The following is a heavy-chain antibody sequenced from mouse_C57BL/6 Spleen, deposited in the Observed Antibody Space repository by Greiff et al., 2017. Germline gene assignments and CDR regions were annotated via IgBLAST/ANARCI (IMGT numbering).Heavy chain of an antibody. CDR1: GYTFTSYW. J-gene: IGHJ2*01. CDR3: AMWITTAHDY. Sequence: QVQLQQPGAELVKPGASVKVSCKASGYTFTSYWMHWVKQRPGQGLEWIGRIHPSDSDTNYNQKFKGKATLTVDKYSSPAYMQLNSLTSGDSAVYYCAMWITTAHDYWGQGTTLTVSS. V-gene: IGHV1-74*01. D-gene: IGHD1-2*01. CDR2: IHPSDSDT.